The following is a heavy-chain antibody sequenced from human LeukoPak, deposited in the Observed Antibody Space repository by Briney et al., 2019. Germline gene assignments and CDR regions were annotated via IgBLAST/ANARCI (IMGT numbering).Heavy chain of an antibody. Sequence: PSETLSLTCTVSGGSISSSTYYWGWIRQPPGKGLEWIGSIYYSGSTYYNPSLKSRVTISADTSKNQFSLKLSSVTAADTAVYYCARLVYPLYDFWSGYYLDYWGQGTLVTVSS. CDR2: IYYSGST. V-gene: IGHV4-39*01. D-gene: IGHD3-3*01. CDR1: GGSISSSTYY. J-gene: IGHJ4*02. CDR3: ARLVYPLYDFWSGYYLDY.